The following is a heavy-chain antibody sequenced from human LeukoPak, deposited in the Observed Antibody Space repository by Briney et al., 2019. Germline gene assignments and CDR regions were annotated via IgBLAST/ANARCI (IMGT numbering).Heavy chain of an antibody. D-gene: IGHD2-2*02. J-gene: IGHJ5*02. CDR1: GYTFTSYG. Sequence: GASVKVSCKASGYTFTSYGISWVRQAPGQGLEWMGWISAYNGNTNYAQKLQGRVTMTTDTSTSTAYMELRSLRSDDTAVYYCARDIKAVSVVVPAAILEDFYWFDPWGQGTLVTVSS. V-gene: IGHV1-18*01. CDR2: ISAYNGNT. CDR3: ARDIKAVSVVVPAAILEDFYWFDP.